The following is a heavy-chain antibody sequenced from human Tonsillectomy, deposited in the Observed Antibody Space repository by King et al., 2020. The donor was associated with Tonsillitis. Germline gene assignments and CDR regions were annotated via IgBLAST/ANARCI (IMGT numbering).Heavy chain of an antibody. J-gene: IGHJ4*02. CDR1: GCSIGSSDHY. D-gene: IGHD1-26*01. CDR2: MYYSETI. Sequence: QLQESGPGVVKPSETLSLTCTVSGCSIGSSDHYLAWIRQPPGKGLEWIGYMYYSETIFYNPSLNSRITISGGTSENRFSLKLSSVTAADTAVYFCVRYVSGSFDYWGQGALVTVSS. V-gene: IGHV4-39*01. CDR3: VRYVSGSFDY.